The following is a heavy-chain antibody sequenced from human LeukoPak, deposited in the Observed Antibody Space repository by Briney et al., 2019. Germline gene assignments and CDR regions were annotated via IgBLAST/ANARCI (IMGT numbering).Heavy chain of an antibody. J-gene: IGHJ1*01. Sequence: GGSLRLSCAASGFTFDDYGMSWVRQAPGKGLEWVSGINWNGGSTGYADSVKGRFTISRDNAKNSLYLQMNSLRAEDTAVYYCADRFCSGGSCYSTLAEYFQYWGQGTLVIVSS. D-gene: IGHD2-15*01. CDR3: ADRFCSGGSCYSTLAEYFQY. V-gene: IGHV3-20*04. CDR2: INWNGGST. CDR1: GFTFDDYG.